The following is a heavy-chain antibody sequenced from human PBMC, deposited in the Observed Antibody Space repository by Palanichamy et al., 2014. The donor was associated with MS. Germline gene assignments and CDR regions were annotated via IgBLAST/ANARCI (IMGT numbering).Heavy chain of an antibody. V-gene: IGHV1-2*02. CDR3: ARVRSGLGDGFDI. CDR1: GFSFTAYY. D-gene: IGHD3-16*01. J-gene: IGHJ3*02. CDR2: INPHSAGP. Sequence: QVQLVQSGAEVKKPGASVKVSCRASGFSFTAYYIHWVRQAPGQGLEWVGWINPHSAGPENAQNFQGRVTMTRDTSIGTAYMELHSLTSDDTAVYYCARVRSGLGDGFDIWGQGTKVTVSS.